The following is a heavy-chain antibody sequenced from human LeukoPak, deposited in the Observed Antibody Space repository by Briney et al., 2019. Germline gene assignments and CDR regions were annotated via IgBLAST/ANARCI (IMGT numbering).Heavy chain of an antibody. D-gene: IGHD6-6*01. Sequence: SETLSLTCTVSGGSISSGSYYWSWIRQPAGKGLEWIGRIYTSGSTNYNPSLKSRVTISVDTSKNQFSLKLSSVTAADTAVYYCARLLVDWGQGTLVTVSS. CDR1: GGSISSGSYY. J-gene: IGHJ4*02. CDR3: ARLLVD. V-gene: IGHV4-61*02. CDR2: IYTSGST.